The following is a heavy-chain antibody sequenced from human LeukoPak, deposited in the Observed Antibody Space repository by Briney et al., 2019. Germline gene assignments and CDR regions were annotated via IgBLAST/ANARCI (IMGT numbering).Heavy chain of an antibody. V-gene: IGHV3-23*01. CDR1: GFSFSSYA. CDR2: ISGSGGST. J-gene: IGHJ4*02. Sequence: GGSLRLSCAASGFSFSSYAMNWVRQAPGKGLEWVSGISGSGGSTYYADSVKGRFTISRDNSKNTLYLQMNSLRADDTAVYYCAKQTTTSCYTGSDYWGQGTLVTVSS. D-gene: IGHD2-2*02. CDR3: AKQTTTSCYTGSDY.